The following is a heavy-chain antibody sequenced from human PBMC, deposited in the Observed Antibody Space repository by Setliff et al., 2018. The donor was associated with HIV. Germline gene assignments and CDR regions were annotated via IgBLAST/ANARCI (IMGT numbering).Heavy chain of an antibody. J-gene: IGHJ6*02. CDR3: ARVLAVAGKGTGYFFGLDV. CDR1: GYSFITYW. CDR2: IFPGDSDT. D-gene: IGHD6-19*01. V-gene: IGHV5-51*01. Sequence: PGESLKISCHISGYSFITYWIAWVRQKPGKGLEWVGIIFPGDSDTRYSPSLQGQVTLSVDTSISTAYLQWSSLKASDTAMYYCARVLAVAGKGTGYFFGLDVWGQGTTVTVSS.